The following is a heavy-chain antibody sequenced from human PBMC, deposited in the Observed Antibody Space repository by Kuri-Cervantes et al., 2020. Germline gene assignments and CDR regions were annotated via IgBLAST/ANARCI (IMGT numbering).Heavy chain of an antibody. Sequence: SLRLSCAASGFTFDDYAMHWVRLAPGKGLEWVSGISWSSDRTGYADSVKGRFTISRDNSKNTLYLQMNSLRAEDTAVYYCAKDRAARSPPGDYWGQGTLVTVSS. V-gene: IGHV3-9*01. CDR1: GFTFDDYA. CDR2: ISWSSDRT. J-gene: IGHJ4*02. CDR3: AKDRAARSPPGDY.